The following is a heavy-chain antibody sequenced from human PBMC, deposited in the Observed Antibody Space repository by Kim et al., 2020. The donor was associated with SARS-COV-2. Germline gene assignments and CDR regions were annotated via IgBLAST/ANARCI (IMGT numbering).Heavy chain of an antibody. D-gene: IGHD6-19*01. CDR2: ISGSGGST. V-gene: IGHV3-23*01. CDR3: AKYMGLVPRFWVSNY. J-gene: IGHJ4*02. Sequence: GGSLRLSCAASGFTFSSYAMSWVRQAPGKGLEWVSAISGSGGSTYYADSVKGRFTISRDNSKNTLYLQMNSLRAEDTAVYYCAKYMGLVPRFWVSNYWGQGTLVTVSS. CDR1: GFTFSSYA.